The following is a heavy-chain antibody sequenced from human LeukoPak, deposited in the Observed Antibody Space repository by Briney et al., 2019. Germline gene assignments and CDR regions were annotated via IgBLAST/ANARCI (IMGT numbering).Heavy chain of an antibody. CDR1: GYTFTSYY. V-gene: IGHV1-46*01. D-gene: IGHD3-22*01. CDR2: INPSGGST. Sequence: ASVKVSCKASGYTFTSYYMHWVRQAPGQGLEWMGIINPSGGSTSYAQKFQGRVTMTRDTSTSTVYMELSSLRSEDTAVYYCAREYYYDSSGYYSATFDYGGQGTLVTVSS. CDR3: AREYYYDSSGYYSATFDY. J-gene: IGHJ4*02.